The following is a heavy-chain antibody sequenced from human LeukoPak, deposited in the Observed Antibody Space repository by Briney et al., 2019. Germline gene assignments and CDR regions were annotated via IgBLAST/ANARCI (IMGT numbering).Heavy chain of an antibody. V-gene: IGHV3-33*01. D-gene: IGHD1-26*01. CDR1: GFIFSDYG. J-gene: IGHJ4*02. Sequence: GGSLRLSCAASGFIFSDYGMHWVRQAPGKGLEWVAVIRNNGNNRYADSVRGRFTISRDDSKNTLYLQMDSPRAEDTAVYYCARDSVGVPTDFDYWGQGTLVTVSS. CDR3: ARDSVGVPTDFDY. CDR2: IRNNGNNR.